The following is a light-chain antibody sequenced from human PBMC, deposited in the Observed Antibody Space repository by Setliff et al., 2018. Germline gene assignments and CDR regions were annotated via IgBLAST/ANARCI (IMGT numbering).Light chain of an antibody. Sequence: QSALTQPASVSGSPGQSITISCTGASSDVGGYNYVSWYQQHPGKAPKLMIYDVSKRPSGVSNRFSGPKSGNTASLTISGLQAEDEADYYCSSYTSSSTLVFGGGTKVTVL. J-gene: IGLJ2*01. CDR1: SSDVGGYNY. V-gene: IGLV2-14*01. CDR3: SSYTSSSTLV. CDR2: DVS.